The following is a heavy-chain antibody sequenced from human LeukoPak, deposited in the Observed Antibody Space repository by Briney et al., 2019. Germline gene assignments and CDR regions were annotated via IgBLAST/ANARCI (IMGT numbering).Heavy chain of an antibody. V-gene: IGHV1-8*01. Sequence: ASGTVSFKCAAYTFTFYDIDWVRQATGQGKEWMGWMNPNSGNTGYAPKFQGRVPMPSHTSISTAYLELSSLRSEDTAVYYCASRTRTGAFDIWGQGTMVTVSS. CDR2: MNPNSGNT. D-gene: IGHD4-17*01. CDR1: AYTFTFYD. CDR3: ASRTRTGAFDI. J-gene: IGHJ3*02.